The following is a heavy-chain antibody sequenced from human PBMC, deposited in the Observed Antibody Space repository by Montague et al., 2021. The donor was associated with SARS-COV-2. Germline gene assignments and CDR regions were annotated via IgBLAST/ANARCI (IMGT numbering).Heavy chain of an antibody. V-gene: IGHV4-4*02. Sequence: SETLSLTCAVSGGSIMAPDCWSWVRPPPGKGLEWIGEIYEWGTTNHNPFIKSRVTMSVDKSKNQVPLELRSVTAADTALYYCMRAGGRVNRPPVWGQGVLVTVSS. CDR2: IYEWGTT. CDR1: GGSIMAPDC. J-gene: IGHJ4*02. D-gene: IGHD4-23*01. CDR3: MRAGGRVNRPPV.